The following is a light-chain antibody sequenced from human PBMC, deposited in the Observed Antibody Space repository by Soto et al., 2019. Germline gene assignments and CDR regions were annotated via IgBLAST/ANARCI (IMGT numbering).Light chain of an antibody. CDR2: RAS. V-gene: IGKV3-20*01. CDR1: QSVSNNY. Sequence: EIVLTQSPGTLSLSPGERATLSCRASQSVSNNYVAWYQQKPGQTPKVLIYRASSRATGIPDRFSGSGSGTDFTLTISRLEPEDFAVYYCQQYGSSPLTFGGGTKVDIK. J-gene: IGKJ4*01. CDR3: QQYGSSPLT.